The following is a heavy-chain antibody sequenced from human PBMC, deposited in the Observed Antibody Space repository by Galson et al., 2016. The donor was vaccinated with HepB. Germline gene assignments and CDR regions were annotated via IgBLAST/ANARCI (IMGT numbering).Heavy chain of an antibody. Sequence: SVKVSCKVSGYNLTELSMHWVRQAPGKGLEWMGGFDPEDGETIYAQKFQGRVTMTEETSTATASMELSSLRSEDTAVYYCATDSRNYYGMDVWGQGTTVTVSS. CDR3: ATDSRNYYGMDV. CDR1: GYNLTELS. V-gene: IGHV1-24*01. CDR2: FDPEDGET. J-gene: IGHJ6*02.